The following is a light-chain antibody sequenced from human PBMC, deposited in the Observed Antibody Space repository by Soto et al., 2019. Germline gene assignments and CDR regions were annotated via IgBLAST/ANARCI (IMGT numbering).Light chain of an antibody. J-gene: IGKJ1*01. V-gene: IGKV1-39*01. CDR1: QGISTY. CDR2: AAS. Sequence: GARVTITCRASQGISTYLNWYQQKPGKAPKLLIYAASSLQSGVPSRFSGSGSETDFTLTISSLQPEDFATYSCQQSYSITWTFGQGTKVDIK. CDR3: QQSYSITWT.